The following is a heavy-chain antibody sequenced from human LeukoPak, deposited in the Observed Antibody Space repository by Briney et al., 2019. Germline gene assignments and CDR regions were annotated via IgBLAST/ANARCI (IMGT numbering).Heavy chain of an antibody. CDR1: GFTLNTYA. Sequence: GGSLRLSYVASGFTLNTYAMSWVRQAPGKGLEWVATITSGGKSYHAASVKGRFSITRDNSKNTLYLQMNGLRVEDTAIYYCAKDEVVTVLPDRWGQGTLITVSS. V-gene: IGHV3-23*01. CDR3: AKDEVVTVLPDR. J-gene: IGHJ5*02. D-gene: IGHD2-21*02. CDR2: ITSGGKS.